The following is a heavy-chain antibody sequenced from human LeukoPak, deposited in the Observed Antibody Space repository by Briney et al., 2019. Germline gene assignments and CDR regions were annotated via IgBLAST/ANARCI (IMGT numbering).Heavy chain of an antibody. J-gene: IGHJ4*02. CDR1: GGSISSYF. V-gene: IGHV4-59*08. CDR3: ARQGLRLGESLDY. CDR2: IYCSGNT. D-gene: IGHD3-16*01. Sequence: PSETLSLTCTVSGGSISSYFWSWIRQPPGKGLDWIGNIYCSGNTKYNPSLKSRVTISVDTSKNQFSLNLSSVTAADTAVYYCARQGLRLGESLDYWGQGTLVTVSS.